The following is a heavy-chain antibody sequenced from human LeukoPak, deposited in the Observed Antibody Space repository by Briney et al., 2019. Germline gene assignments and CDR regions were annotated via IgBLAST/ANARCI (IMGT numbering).Heavy chain of an antibody. CDR3: ARAPLRTRGWYGMDV. CDR1: GGSFSGYY. V-gene: IGHV4-34*01. D-gene: IGHD6-19*01. CDR2: INHSGST. Sequence: SETLSLTCAVYGGSFSGYYWSWIRQPPGKGLEWIGEINHSGSTNYNPSLKSRVTISVDTSKNQFSLKLSSVTAADTAVYYCARAPLRTRGWYGMDVWGQGTTVTVSS. J-gene: IGHJ6*02.